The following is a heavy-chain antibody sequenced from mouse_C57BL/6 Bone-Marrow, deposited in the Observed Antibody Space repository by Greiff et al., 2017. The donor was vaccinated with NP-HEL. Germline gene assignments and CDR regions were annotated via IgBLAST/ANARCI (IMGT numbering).Heavy chain of an antibody. V-gene: IGHV14-4*01. CDR1: GFNIKDDY. CDR3: TAITTVAFDY. CDR2: IDPENGDT. J-gene: IGHJ2*01. Sequence: VQLQQSGAELVRPGASVKLSCTASGFNIKDDYMHWVKQRPEQGLEWIGWIDPENGDTEYASKFQGKANITADTSSNTAYLQLSSLTSEDTAVYYCTAITTVAFDYWGQGTTLTVSS. D-gene: IGHD1-1*01.